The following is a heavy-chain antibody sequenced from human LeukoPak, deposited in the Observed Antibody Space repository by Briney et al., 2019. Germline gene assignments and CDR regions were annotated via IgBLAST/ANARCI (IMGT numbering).Heavy chain of an antibody. J-gene: IGHJ3*02. D-gene: IGHD2-2*01. V-gene: IGHV3-23*01. CDR1: GFTFSSYA. Sequence: GGSLRLSCAASGFTFSSYAMSWVRQAPGKGLEWVSVITGSGGNTYYADSVEGRFTISRDNSKNTLYLQMNSLRAEDTAVYYCAKDPRFSYCSSTTCAYAFDIWGQGTMVTVSS. CDR3: AKDPRFSYCSSTTCAYAFDI. CDR2: ITGSGGNT.